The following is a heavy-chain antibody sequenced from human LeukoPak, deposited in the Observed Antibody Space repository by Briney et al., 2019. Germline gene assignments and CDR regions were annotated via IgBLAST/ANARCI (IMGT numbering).Heavy chain of an antibody. CDR1: GFTFSSYA. CDR2: ISGSGGST. Sequence: GGSLRLSCAASGFTFSSYAMHWVRQAPGKGLEWVSAISGSGGSTYYADSVKGRFTISRDNSKNTLYLQMNSLRAEDTAVYYCAKPPPYSSSWFTFDYWGQGTLVTVSS. D-gene: IGHD6-13*01. V-gene: IGHV3-23*01. J-gene: IGHJ4*02. CDR3: AKPPPYSSSWFTFDY.